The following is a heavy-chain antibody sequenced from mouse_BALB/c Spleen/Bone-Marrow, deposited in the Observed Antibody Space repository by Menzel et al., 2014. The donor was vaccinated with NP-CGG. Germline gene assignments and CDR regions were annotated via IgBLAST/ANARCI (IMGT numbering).Heavy chain of an antibody. V-gene: IGHV1-69*02. CDR1: GYTFTSYW. J-gene: IGHJ4*01. CDR2: IYPSDTYT. Sequence: VQLQQSGAELVRPGASVKLSCRASGYTFTSYWINWVKQRPGQGLEWIGNIYPSDTYTNYNQRFKDKATLTADKSSNTAYMQLSSLTSEDSAVYYCARKGYGNYHYYAMDYWGQGTSVTVSS. CDR3: ARKGYGNYHYYAMDY. D-gene: IGHD2-1*01.